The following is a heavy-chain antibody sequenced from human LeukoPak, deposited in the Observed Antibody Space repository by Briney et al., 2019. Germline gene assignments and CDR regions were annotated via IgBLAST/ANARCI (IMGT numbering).Heavy chain of an antibody. CDR3: AKVGPGIAAAGTHFGAFDI. CDR2: IWYDGSNK. CDR1: GFTFSSYG. V-gene: IGHV3-33*06. D-gene: IGHD6-13*01. J-gene: IGHJ3*02. Sequence: PGRSLRLSCAASGFTFSSYGMHWVRQAPGKGLEWVAVIWYDGSNKYYADSVKGRFTISRDNSKNMLYLQMSSLRAEDTAVYYCAKVGPGIAAAGTHFGAFDIWGQGTMVTVSS.